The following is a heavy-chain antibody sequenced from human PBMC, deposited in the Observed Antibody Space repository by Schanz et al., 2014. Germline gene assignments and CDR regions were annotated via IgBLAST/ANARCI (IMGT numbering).Heavy chain of an antibody. J-gene: IGHJ4*02. V-gene: IGHV3-74*02. Sequence: DVQLLESGGGLVQPGESLRLSCAASGFTFTTYAMTWVRQAPGKGLEWVSRTSHDGSFTTFADSVKGRFTISRDNAKNALYLQMNSLRVEDTAVYYCAMGGYQLHHWGQGTLVTVAS. CDR1: GFTFTTYA. D-gene: IGHD1-7*01. CDR2: TSHDGSFT. CDR3: AMGGYQLHH.